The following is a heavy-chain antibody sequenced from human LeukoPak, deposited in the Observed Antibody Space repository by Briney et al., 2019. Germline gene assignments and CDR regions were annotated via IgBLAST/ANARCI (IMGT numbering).Heavy chain of an antibody. J-gene: IGHJ5*02. CDR1: GYTFTANY. V-gene: IGHV7-4-1*02. D-gene: IGHD3-22*01. Sequence: ASVKVSCKASGYTFTANYMHWVRQAPGQGLEWMGWINTNTGNPTYAQGFTGRFVFSLDTSVSTAYLQISSLKAEDTAVYYCAREDSSGYYENWFDPWGQGTLVTVSS. CDR3: AREDSSGYYENWFDP. CDR2: INTNTGNP.